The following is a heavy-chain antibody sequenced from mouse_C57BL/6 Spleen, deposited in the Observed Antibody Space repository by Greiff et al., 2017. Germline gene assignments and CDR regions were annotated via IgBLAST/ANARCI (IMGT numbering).Heavy chain of an antibody. CDR2: IDPSDSET. CDR1: GYTFTSYW. J-gene: IGHJ2*01. Sequence: VKLQQPGAELVRPGSSVKLSCKASGYTFTSYWMHWVKQRPIQGLEWIGNIDPSDSETHYNQKFKDKATLTVDKSSSTAYMQLSSLTSEDSAVYYCARLGNYDGFDYWGQGTTLTVSS. CDR3: ARLGNYDGFDY. V-gene: IGHV1-52*01. D-gene: IGHD2-4*01.